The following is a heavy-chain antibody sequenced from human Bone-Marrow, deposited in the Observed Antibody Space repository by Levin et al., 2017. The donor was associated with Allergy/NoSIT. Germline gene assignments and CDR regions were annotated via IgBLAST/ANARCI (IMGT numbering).Heavy chain of an antibody. D-gene: IGHD2-15*01. CDR1: GFTVSSHY. CDR3: ARWGPEYCSGGSCYSWYFDL. CDR2: IYSAGST. V-gene: IGHV3-53*01. Sequence: GESLKISCAASGFTVSSHYMSWVRQAPGKGLEWVSLIYSAGSTYYADSVKGRFTISRDNSKNTLYLQMNSLRAEDTAVYYCARWGPEYCSGGSCYSWYFDLWGRGTLVTVSS. J-gene: IGHJ2*01.